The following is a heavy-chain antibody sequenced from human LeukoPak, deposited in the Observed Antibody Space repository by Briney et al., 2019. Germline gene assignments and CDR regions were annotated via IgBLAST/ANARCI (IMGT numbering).Heavy chain of an antibody. Sequence: KPSETLSLTCAVYGGSFSGYYWSWIRQPPGKGLEWIGEINHSGSTNYNPSLKSRVTISVDTSKNQFSLKLSSVTAADTAVYYCARGRLRYNWFDPWGQGTLVTVSS. J-gene: IGHJ5*02. V-gene: IGHV4-34*01. D-gene: IGHD4-17*01. CDR1: GGSFSGYY. CDR3: ARGRLRYNWFDP. CDR2: INHSGST.